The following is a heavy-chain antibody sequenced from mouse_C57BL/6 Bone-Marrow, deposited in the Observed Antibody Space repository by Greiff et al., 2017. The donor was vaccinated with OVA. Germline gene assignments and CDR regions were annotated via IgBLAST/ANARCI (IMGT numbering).Heavy chain of an antibody. CDR2: IRLKSDNYAT. Sequence: EVQLVESGGGLVQPGGSMKLSCVASGFTFSNYWMNWVRQSPEKGLEWVAQIRLKSDNYATHYAESVKGRFTISRDDSKSSVYLQMNNLRAEDTGIYYFTEGSSYIAYWGQGTLVTVSA. D-gene: IGHD1-1*01. CDR3: TEGSSYIAY. CDR1: GFTFSNYW. V-gene: IGHV6-3*01. J-gene: IGHJ3*01.